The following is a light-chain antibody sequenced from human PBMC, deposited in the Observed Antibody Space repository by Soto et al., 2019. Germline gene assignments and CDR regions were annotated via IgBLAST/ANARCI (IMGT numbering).Light chain of an antibody. CDR3: QQYNFYPLT. CDR2: TAS. J-gene: IGKJ4*01. V-gene: IGKV1-5*03. CDR1: RTINSY. Sequence: DIQMTQSPSTLSASVGDRVTITCRASRTINSYLAWYQQKPGKAPNLLIYTASTLQSGVPSRFSGSGSGTDFTLTISSLQPDDFATYYCQQYNFYPLTFGGGTKVDIK.